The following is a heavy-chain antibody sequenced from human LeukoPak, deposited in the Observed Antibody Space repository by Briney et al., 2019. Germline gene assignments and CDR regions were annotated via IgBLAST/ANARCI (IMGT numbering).Heavy chain of an antibody. V-gene: IGHV3-66*02. CDR2: IYSGGST. CDR1: GFTVSSNY. D-gene: IGHD7-27*01. Sequence: GGSLRLSCAAAGFTVSSNYMSWVRQAPGKGLEWLSVIYSGGSTYYADSVKGRFTISRDNSKNSLYLQMNSLRAEDTAVYYCARLTGEFAYYFDYWGQGTLVTASS. J-gene: IGHJ4*02. CDR3: ARLTGEFAYYFDY.